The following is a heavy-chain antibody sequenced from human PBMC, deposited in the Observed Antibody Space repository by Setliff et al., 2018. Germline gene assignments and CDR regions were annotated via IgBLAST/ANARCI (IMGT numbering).Heavy chain of an antibody. J-gene: IGHJ4*02. CDR1: GFSFSTFG. CDR2: ISPYSGET. CDR3: TRSRAPRVVLAADFDL. D-gene: IGHD2-15*01. Sequence: ASVKVSCKTSGFSFSTFGFSWVRQAPGQGLEWMGWISPYSGETNYAQKFQDRLSVTADTSSKTTSMELRSLTSDDTAVYFCTRSRAPRVVLAADFDLWGQGTLVTVSS. V-gene: IGHV1-18*01.